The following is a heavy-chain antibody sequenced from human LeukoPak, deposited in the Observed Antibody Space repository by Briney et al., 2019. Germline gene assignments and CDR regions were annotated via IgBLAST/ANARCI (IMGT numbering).Heavy chain of an antibody. CDR3: ARERGYSSGYYVVADY. CDR1: GFTFSNYW. CDR2: IKQDGSEK. J-gene: IGHJ4*02. D-gene: IGHD3-22*01. Sequence: PGGSLRLSCAASGFTFSNYWMSWVRQAPGKGLEWVANIKQDGSEKYYVNSVKGRFTISRDDAKNSLYLQMNSLRAEDTAVYYCARERGYSSGYYVVADYWGQGTLVTVSS. V-gene: IGHV3-7*01.